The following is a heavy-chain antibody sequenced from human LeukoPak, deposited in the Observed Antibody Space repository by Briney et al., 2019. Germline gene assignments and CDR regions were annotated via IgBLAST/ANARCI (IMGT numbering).Heavy chain of an antibody. D-gene: IGHD1-20*01. J-gene: IGHJ6*02. CDR2: IAVGSGNT. V-gene: IGHV1-58*02. CDR3: AADYNWNLDYYYYYGMDV. CDR1: GFTFTTSA. Sequence: ASVKVSCKASGFTFTTSAMQWVRQARGQRLEWIGWIAVGSGNTNYAQKFQERVTITRDMSTSTAYMELSSLRSEDTAVYYCAADYNWNLDYYYYYGMDVWGRGTTVTVSS.